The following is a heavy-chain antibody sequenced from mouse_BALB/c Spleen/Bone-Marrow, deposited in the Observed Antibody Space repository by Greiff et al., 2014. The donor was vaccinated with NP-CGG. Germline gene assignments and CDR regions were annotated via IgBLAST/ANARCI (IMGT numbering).Heavy chain of an antibody. V-gene: IGHV14-3*02. J-gene: IGHJ3*01. D-gene: IGHD1-1*01. CDR3: AIYYYGSSGFAY. Sequence: VQLQQSGAELVKPGASVKLSCTASGFNFKDYSMHWVKQSPEQGLEWIGRIDPSYGNTTYDQNFQGKATITADTSSNTAYMQLSGQTSEYSAVYYCAIYYYGSSGFAYWGQGTLVTVSA. CDR2: IDPSYGNT. CDR1: GFNFKDYS.